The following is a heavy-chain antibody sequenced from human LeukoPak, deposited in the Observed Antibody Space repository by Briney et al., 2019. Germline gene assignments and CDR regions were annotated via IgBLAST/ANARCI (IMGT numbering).Heavy chain of an antibody. Sequence: GGSLRLSCAASGFTFSSYSMNWGRQAPGKGLGGVASINQNGKVHYYVDSVKGRFTISRDNAKHSLYLQMSNLRAEDTAVYFCARGGGLDVWGQGATVTVSS. D-gene: IGHD3-16*01. CDR1: GFTFSSYS. CDR3: ARGGGLDV. CDR2: INQNGKVH. V-gene: IGHV3-7*03. J-gene: IGHJ6*02.